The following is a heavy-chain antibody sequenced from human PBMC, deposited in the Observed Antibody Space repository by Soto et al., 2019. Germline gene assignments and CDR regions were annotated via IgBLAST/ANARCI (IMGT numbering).Heavy chain of an antibody. CDR1: FGSFSGYY. CDR2: INHSGST. V-gene: IGHV4-34*01. D-gene: IGHD4-17*01. CDR3: ARVGPTVTTCWFEP. Sequence: SETLSLTCSVYFGSFSGYYLSLILHPPGKGLEWIGEINHSGSTNYNPSLKSRVTISVDTSKNQFSLKLSSVTAADTAVYYCARVGPTVTTCWFEPWGQGTLVTVSS. J-gene: IGHJ5*02.